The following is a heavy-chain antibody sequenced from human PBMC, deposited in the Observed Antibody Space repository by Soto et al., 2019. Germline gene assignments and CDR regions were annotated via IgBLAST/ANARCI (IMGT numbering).Heavy chain of an antibody. Sequence: GGSLRLSCADSGFTVSSNYMSWVRQAPGKGLEWVSVIYSGGSTYYADSVKGRFTISRHNSKNTLYLQMNSLRAEDTAVYYCARGLRYYYGSVPDGLALDYWGQGTLVTVSS. CDR1: GFTVSSNY. CDR2: IYSGGST. CDR3: ARGLRYYYGSVPDGLALDY. D-gene: IGHD3-10*01. J-gene: IGHJ4*02. V-gene: IGHV3-53*04.